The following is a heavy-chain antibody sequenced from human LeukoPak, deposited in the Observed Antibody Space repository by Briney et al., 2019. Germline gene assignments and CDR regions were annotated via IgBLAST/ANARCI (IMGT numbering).Heavy chain of an antibody. D-gene: IGHD2-15*01. CDR1: GFTVSSNY. Sequence: GGSLRLSCAASGFTVSSNYMSWVRQAPGKGLEWVSVIYSGGSTYYADSVKGRFTISRDNSKDTLYLQMNSLRAEDTAVYYCARPRDINQDYYYGMDVWGQGTTVTVSS. CDR3: ARPRDINQDYYYGMDV. J-gene: IGHJ6*02. CDR2: IYSGGST. V-gene: IGHV3-66*02.